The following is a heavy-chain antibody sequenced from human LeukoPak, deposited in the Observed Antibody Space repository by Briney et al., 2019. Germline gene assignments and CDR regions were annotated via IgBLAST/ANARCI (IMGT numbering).Heavy chain of an antibody. V-gene: IGHV4-59*08. D-gene: IGHD3-10*01. CDR1: GRSISSYY. CDR2: IYYSGST. J-gene: IGHJ3*02. CDR3: ARRWFGELYAFDI. Sequence: PSETLSLTCTVSGRSISSYYWSWIRQPPGKGLEWIGYIYYSGSTNYNPSLKSRVTISVDTSKNQFSLKLSSVTAADTAVYYCARRWFGELYAFDIWGQGTMVTVPS.